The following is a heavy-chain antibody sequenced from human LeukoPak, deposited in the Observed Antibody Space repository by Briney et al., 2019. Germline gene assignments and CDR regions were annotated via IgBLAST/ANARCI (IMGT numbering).Heavy chain of an antibody. J-gene: IGHJ6*02. CDR3: ARDRYDFWSGYCYGMDV. D-gene: IGHD3-3*01. Sequence: SETLSLTCTVSGGSISSGDYYWSWIRQPPGKGLEWIGYIYYSGSTNYNPSLKSRVTISVDTSKNQFSLKLSSVTAADTAVYYCARDRYDFWSGYCYGMDVWGQGTTVTVSS. CDR2: IYYSGST. V-gene: IGHV4-61*08. CDR1: GGSISSGDYY.